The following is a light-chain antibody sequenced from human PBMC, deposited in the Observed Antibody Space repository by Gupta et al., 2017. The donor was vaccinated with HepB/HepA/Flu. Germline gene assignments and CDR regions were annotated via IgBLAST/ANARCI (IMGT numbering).Light chain of an antibody. J-gene: IGLJ1*01. Sequence: QSALTQPASVSGSPGQSITISCTGTSSDVGSYNLVSWYQQHPGNAPKLMIYEVIKRPSGVSNRFSGSKSGNTASLTISGLQAEDEADYYCCSYAGSSTYVFGTGTKVTVL. CDR1: SSDVGSYNL. CDR3: CSYAGSSTYV. CDR2: EVI. V-gene: IGLV2-23*02.